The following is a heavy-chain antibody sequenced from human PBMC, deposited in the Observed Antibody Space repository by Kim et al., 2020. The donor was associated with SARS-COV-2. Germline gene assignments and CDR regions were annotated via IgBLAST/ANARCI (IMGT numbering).Heavy chain of an antibody. J-gene: IGHJ6*02. CDR2: ISSSSSYI. Sequence: GGSLRLSCAASGFTFSSYSMNWVRQAPGKGLEWVSSISSSSSYIYYADSVKGRFTISRDNAKNSLYLQMNSLRAEDTAVYYCARDRQRRNYYGSGSYGALYYYGMDVWGQGTTVTVSS. D-gene: IGHD3-10*01. CDR3: ARDRQRRNYYGSGSYGALYYYGMDV. CDR1: GFTFSSYS. V-gene: IGHV3-21*04.